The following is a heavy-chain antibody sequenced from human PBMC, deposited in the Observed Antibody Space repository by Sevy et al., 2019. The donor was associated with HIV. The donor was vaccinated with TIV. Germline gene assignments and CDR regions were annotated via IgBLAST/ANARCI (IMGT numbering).Heavy chain of an antibody. J-gene: IGHJ6*02. CDR3: AKGRITMVRRLYYGMDV. V-gene: IGHV3-30*18. Sequence: RGYLRLSCAASGFTFSSYGMHWVRQAPGKGLEWVAVISYDGSNKYYADSVKGRFTISRDNSKNTLYLQMNSLRAEDTAMYYCAKGRITMVRRLYYGMDVWGQGTSVLVSS. D-gene: IGHD3-10*01. CDR1: GFTFSSYG. CDR2: ISYDGSNK.